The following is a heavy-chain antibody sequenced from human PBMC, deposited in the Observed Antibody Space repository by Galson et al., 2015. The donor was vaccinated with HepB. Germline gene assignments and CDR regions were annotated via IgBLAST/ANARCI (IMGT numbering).Heavy chain of an antibody. V-gene: IGHV1-2*04. J-gene: IGHJ4*02. CDR2: INPNSGGT. CDR3: ARGLSSSSLFLGY. CDR1: GYTFTGYY. D-gene: IGHD6-13*01. Sequence: SVKVSCKASGYTFTGYYMHWVRQAPGQGLEWMGWINPNSGGTNYAQKFQGWVTMTRDTSISTAYMELSRLRSDDTAVYYCARGLSSSSLFLGYWGQGTLVTVSS.